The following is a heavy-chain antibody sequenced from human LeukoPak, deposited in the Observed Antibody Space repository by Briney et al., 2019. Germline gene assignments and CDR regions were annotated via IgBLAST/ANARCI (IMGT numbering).Heavy chain of an antibody. CDR3: AKDGHYCTATSCFSSWLDP. Sequence: YAESVKGRFTISRDNTKKTLYLQMRSLRPEDTAFCYCAKDGHYCTATSCFSSWLDPWGQGTLVTVSS. D-gene: IGHD2-15*01. V-gene: IGHV3-43*01. J-gene: IGHJ5*01.